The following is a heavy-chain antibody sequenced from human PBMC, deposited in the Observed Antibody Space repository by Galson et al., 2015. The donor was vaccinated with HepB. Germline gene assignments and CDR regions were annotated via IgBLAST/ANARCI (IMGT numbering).Heavy chain of an antibody. CDR3: ARGAPFYCSGGSCYHFDY. Sequence: SLRLSCAASGFTFSSYAMHWVRQAPGKGLEWVAVISYDGSNKYYADSVKGRFTISRDNSKNTLYLQMNSLRAEDTTVYYCARGAPFYCSGGSCYHFDYWGQGTLVTVSS. CDR2: ISYDGSNK. CDR1: GFTFSSYA. V-gene: IGHV3-30*04. J-gene: IGHJ4*02. D-gene: IGHD2-15*01.